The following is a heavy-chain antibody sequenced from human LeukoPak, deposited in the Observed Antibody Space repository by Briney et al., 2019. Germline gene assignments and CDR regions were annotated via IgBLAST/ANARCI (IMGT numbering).Heavy chain of an antibody. D-gene: IGHD1-26*01. CDR2: ISSSSSYI. CDR3: APPLVGATGS. J-gene: IGHJ4*02. CDR1: GFTFSSYS. Sequence: GGSLRLSCAASGFTFSSYSMNWVRQAPGKGLKWVSSISSSSSYIYYADSVKGRFTISRDNAKNSLYLQMNSLRAEDTAVYYCAPPLVGATGSWGQGTLVTVSS. V-gene: IGHV3-21*01.